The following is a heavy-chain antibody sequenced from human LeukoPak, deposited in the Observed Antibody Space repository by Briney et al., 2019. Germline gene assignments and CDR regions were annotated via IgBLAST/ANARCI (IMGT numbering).Heavy chain of an antibody. D-gene: IGHD3-3*01. Sequence: PSQTLSLTCTVSGGSISSGSYYWSWIRQPAGKGLEWIGRIYTSGSTNYNPSLKSRVTISVGTSKNQFSLKLSSVTAADTAVYYCARDRISTNFWSGYYDYWGQGTLVTVSS. CDR2: IYTSGST. CDR1: GGSISSGSYY. V-gene: IGHV4-61*02. CDR3: ARDRISTNFWSGYYDY. J-gene: IGHJ4*02.